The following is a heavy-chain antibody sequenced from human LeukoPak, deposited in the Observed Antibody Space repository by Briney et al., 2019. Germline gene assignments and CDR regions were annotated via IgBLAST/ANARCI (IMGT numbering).Heavy chain of an antibody. CDR3: ARGGMTTVTTWSHDTYYFDY. CDR1: GYTLTELS. CDR2: IIPIFGTA. D-gene: IGHD4-17*01. J-gene: IGHJ4*02. Sequence: ASVKVSCKVSGYTLTELSMHWVRQAPGKGLEWMGRIIPIFGTANYAQKFQGRVTITTDESTSTAYMELSSLRSEDTAVYYCARGGMTTVTTWSHDTYYFDYWGQGTLVTVSS. V-gene: IGHV1-69*05.